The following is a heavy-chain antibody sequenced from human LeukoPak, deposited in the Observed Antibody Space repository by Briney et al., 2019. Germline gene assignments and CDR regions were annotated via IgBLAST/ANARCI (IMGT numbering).Heavy chain of an antibody. CDR3: ARDEGLDFQDYIITSQNIVISCDY. J-gene: IGHJ4*02. CDR1: GYTFTGYY. V-gene: IGHV1-2*02. CDR2: INPNSGGT. D-gene: IGHD2/OR15-2a*01. Sequence: ASVKVSCKASGYTFTGYYMYWVRQAPGQGLQWMGWINPNSGGTNYAQKFQGRVTMTRDTSISTAYMELSRLRFEDTAVYYCARDEGLDFQDYIITSQNIVISCDYWGQGTLVTVSS.